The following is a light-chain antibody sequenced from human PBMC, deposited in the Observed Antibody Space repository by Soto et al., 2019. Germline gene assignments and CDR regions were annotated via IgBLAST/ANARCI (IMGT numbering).Light chain of an antibody. CDR3: QQSHNTPRT. Sequence: DIQMTQSPASLSASVGDRVTITCRASQSISGYLNWYLQKPGKAPKHLIYGASTLQSGVPSRFTGSGSETSFTLTISSLQPEDFGTYYCQQSHNTPRTFGQGTKLEIK. V-gene: IGKV1-39*01. J-gene: IGKJ2*01. CDR1: QSISGY. CDR2: GAS.